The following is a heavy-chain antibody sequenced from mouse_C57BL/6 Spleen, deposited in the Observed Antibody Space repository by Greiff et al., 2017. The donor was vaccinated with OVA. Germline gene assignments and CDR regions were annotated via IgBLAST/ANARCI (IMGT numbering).Heavy chain of an antibody. J-gene: IGHJ1*03. V-gene: IGHV14-4*01. D-gene: IGHD2-4*01. CDR2: IDPENGDT. CDR1: GFNIKDDY. CDR3: TTSDSYWYFDV. Sequence: EVQLQQSGAELVRPGASVKLSCTASGFNIKDDYMHWVKQRPEQGLEWIGWIDPENGDTEYASKFQGKATITADTSSNTAYLQLSSLTSEDTAVYYCTTSDSYWYFDVWGTGTTVTVSS.